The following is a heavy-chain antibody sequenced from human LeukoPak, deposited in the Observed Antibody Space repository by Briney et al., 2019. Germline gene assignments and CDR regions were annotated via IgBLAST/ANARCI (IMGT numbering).Heavy chain of an antibody. D-gene: IGHD2-15*01. CDR1: GDSISTYY. J-gene: IGHJ3*02. Sequence: PSETLSLTCTVSGDSISTYYWSWIRQPPGKGLEWIGYIYYSVGTDYNPSLKSRVTISVSTSENQFSLNLSSVTAADTAVYYCARRPPYCSGGSCYVRAFDIWGQGTMVTVSS. CDR2: IYYSVGT. V-gene: IGHV4-59*08. CDR3: ARRPPYCSGGSCYVRAFDI.